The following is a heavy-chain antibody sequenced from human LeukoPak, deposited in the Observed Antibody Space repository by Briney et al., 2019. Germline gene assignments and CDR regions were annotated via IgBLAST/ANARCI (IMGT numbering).Heavy chain of an antibody. Sequence: GGSLRLSCAASGFTFSSYAMSWVRQAPGKGLEWVSAISGSGGSTYYADSVKGRFTISRDNSKNTLYLQMNSLRAEDTAVYYCAKARSEQQLVPLDYYYYGMDVWGQGTTVTVSS. D-gene: IGHD6-13*01. CDR1: GFTFSSYA. J-gene: IGHJ6*02. V-gene: IGHV3-23*01. CDR3: AKARSEQQLVPLDYYYYGMDV. CDR2: ISGSGGST.